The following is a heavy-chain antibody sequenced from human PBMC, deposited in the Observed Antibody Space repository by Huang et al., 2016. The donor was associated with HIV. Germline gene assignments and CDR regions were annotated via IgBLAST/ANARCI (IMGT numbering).Heavy chain of an antibody. D-gene: IGHD6-19*01. CDR2: IYYMGNT. V-gene: IGHV4-39*01. J-gene: IGHJ6*02. Sequence: LQLQESGPGLVKSSETLSLICTVSGGSISSSSYYWGWIRQPPGKGPEWIGSIYYMGNTYYNPPLKRPVTISVDTSKNQFSLKVNSVTAADTAVYYCARHGRVAGHYYNNMDVWGRGTTVTVSS. CDR1: GGSISSSSYY. CDR3: ARHGRVAGHYYNNMDV.